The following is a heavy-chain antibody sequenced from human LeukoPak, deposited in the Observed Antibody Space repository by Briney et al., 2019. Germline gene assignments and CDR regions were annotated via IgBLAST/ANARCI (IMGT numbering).Heavy chain of an antibody. CDR1: GFTFSNYW. J-gene: IGHJ4*02. CDR3: AKESMVRGVIWFDY. D-gene: IGHD3-10*01. Sequence: PGGSLRLSCAASGFTFSNYWMHWVRQAPGKGLEWVSGISWNSGSIGYADSVKGRFTISRDNAKNSLYLQMNSLRAEDTALYYCAKESMVRGVIWFDYWGQGTLVTVSS. V-gene: IGHV3-9*01. CDR2: ISWNSGSI.